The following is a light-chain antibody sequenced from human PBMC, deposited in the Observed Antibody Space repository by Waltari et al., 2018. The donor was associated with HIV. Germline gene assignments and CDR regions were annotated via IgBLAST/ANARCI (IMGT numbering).Light chain of an antibody. J-gene: IGLJ3*02. CDR2: QDS. Sequence: SYELTQPPSVSVSHGQTASITCSGDKLGDKYACWYKQRPGQSPVLVIYQDSKRPSGIPERFSGSNSGNTATLTIRGTQAMDEADYYCQAWDSGTWVFGGGTKLTVL. V-gene: IGLV3-1*01. CDR1: KLGDKY. CDR3: QAWDSGTWV.